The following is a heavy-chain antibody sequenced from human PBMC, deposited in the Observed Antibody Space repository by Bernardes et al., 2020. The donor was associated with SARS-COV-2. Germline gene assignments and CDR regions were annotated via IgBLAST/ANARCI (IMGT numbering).Heavy chain of an antibody. J-gene: IGHJ6*02. V-gene: IGHV3-74*01. CDR3: TRIRASTSPGGYYAMDV. CDR1: GFTFRSYW. CDR2: ISNDGSYS. Sequence: GGSLRLSCAASGFTFRSYWMHWVRQGPGKRLVWVSRISNDGSYSNYADSVEGRFTISRDNAQSTVYLQMHNVRAEDTAVYYCTRIRASTSPGGYYAMDVWGQGTTVTVSS. D-gene: IGHD3-10*01.